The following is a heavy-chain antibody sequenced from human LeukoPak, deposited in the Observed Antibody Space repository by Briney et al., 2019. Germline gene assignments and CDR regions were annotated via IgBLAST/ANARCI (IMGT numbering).Heavy chain of an antibody. V-gene: IGHV3-7*01. Sequence: GGSLRLSCAASGFTFSHYWMSWVRQAPGKGLEWVANIKQDGSEKYFVDSVKGRFTISRDNAKNSLYLQMNSLRAEDTAVYYCARNKRADYWGQGTLVTVSS. D-gene: IGHD1/OR15-1a*01. CDR1: GFTFSHYW. CDR2: IKQDGSEK. J-gene: IGHJ4*02. CDR3: ARNKRADY.